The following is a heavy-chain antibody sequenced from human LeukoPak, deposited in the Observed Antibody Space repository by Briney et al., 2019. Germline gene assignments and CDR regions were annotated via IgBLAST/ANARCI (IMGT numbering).Heavy chain of an antibody. Sequence: LSETLSLTCTVSGGSISSSSYWWGWIRQPPGKGLEWIANIYYSGSTHYNPSLKSRVTISIEKSKNQFSLKLSSVTAADTAVYYCARNYYESSGYYPWNFDYWGQGTLVTVSS. J-gene: IGHJ4*02. CDR1: GGSISSSSYW. V-gene: IGHV4-39*01. D-gene: IGHD3-22*01. CDR3: ARNYYESSGYYPWNFDY. CDR2: IYYSGST.